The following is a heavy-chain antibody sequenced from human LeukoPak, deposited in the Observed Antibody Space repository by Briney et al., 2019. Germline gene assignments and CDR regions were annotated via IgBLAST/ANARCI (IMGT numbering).Heavy chain of an antibody. Sequence: PGGSLRLSCAASGFTFSSYSVNWVRQAPGKGLEWVSSISSSSSYIYYADSVKGRFTISRDNAKNSLYLQMNSLRDEDTAVYYCAREGPTYYYGSGGLDYWGQGTLVTVSS. D-gene: IGHD3-10*01. J-gene: IGHJ4*02. CDR2: ISSSSSYI. V-gene: IGHV3-21*01. CDR1: GFTFSSYS. CDR3: AREGPTYYYGSGGLDY.